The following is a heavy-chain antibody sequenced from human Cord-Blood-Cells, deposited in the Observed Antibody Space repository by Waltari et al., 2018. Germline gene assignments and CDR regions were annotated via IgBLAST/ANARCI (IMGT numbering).Heavy chain of an antibody. Sequence: QVQLVQSGAEVKKPGASVKVSCKVSGYTLTELSMHRVRQAPGKGLEWMGGFDPEDGETIYAQKFQGRVTMTEDTSTDTAYMELSSLRSEDTAVYYCATDELGTGERVRAFDYWGQGTLVTVSS. V-gene: IGHV1-24*01. CDR1: GYTLTELS. J-gene: IGHJ4*02. D-gene: IGHD7-27*01. CDR2: FDPEDGET. CDR3: ATDELGTGERVRAFDY.